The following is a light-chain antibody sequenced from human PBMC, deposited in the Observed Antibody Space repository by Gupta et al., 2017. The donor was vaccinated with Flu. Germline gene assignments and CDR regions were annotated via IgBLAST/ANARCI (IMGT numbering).Light chain of an antibody. J-gene: IGLJ2*01. V-gene: IGLV2-14*01. CDR2: KVS. CDR1: VGGIN. CDR3: NSETNTITVVV. Sequence: VGGINKYAGNNGNPAKPPNLLIFKVSKRVSGGSYRFSGSKSDNTATLTITGLQADDEADYYCNSETNTITVVVLGGGTKLTVL.